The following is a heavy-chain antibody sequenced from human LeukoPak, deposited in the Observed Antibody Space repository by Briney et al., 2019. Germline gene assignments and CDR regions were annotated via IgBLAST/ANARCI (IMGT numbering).Heavy chain of an antibody. CDR2: IRYDGSNK. J-gene: IGHJ4*02. CDR1: GFTFSSYG. Sequence: PGGSLRLSCAASGFTFSSYGMHWVRQAPGKGLEWVAFIRYDGSNKYYADSVKGRFTISRDNSKNTLYLQMNSLRAEDTAVYYCAKGSHYYDSSGCCFDYWGQGTLVTVSS. V-gene: IGHV3-30*02. D-gene: IGHD3-22*01. CDR3: AKGSHYYDSSGCCFDY.